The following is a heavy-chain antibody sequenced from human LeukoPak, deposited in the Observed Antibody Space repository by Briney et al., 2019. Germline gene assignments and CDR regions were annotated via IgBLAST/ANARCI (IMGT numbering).Heavy chain of an antibody. CDR3: VRAENPPTTVVYFDY. CDR2: INAGNGNT. Sequence: GASVKVSCKASGYTFTSYDINWVRQAPGQRLEWMGWINAGNGNTKYSQKFQGRVTITRDTSASTAYMELSSLRSEDTAVYYCVRAENPPTTVVYFDYWGQGTLVTVSS. V-gene: IGHV1-3*01. D-gene: IGHD4-23*01. CDR1: GYTFTSYD. J-gene: IGHJ4*02.